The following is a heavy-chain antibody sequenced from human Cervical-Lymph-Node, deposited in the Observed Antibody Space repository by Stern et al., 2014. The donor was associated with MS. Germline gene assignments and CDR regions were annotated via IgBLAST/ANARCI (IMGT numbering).Heavy chain of an antibody. J-gene: IGHJ6*02. CDR2: FDPEHGET. CDR1: GYTLSEIS. CDR3: ATHRGRVTYYYGMDV. D-gene: IGHD2-21*02. Sequence: VQLVGSGAEVKKPWASGKVSCKVSGYTLSEISIKWVRQAPGKGLEWMGGFDPEHGETRYAQKFQGRVTMAEDRSTDTAYMELSSLRSEDTAVYYCATHRGRVTYYYGMDVWGQGTTVTVSS. V-gene: IGHV1-24*01.